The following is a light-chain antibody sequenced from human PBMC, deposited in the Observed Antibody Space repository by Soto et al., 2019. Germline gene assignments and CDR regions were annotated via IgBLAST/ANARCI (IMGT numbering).Light chain of an antibody. J-gene: IGKJ1*01. Sequence: DIQMTQSPSTLSASVGDSVTITCRASQSISGWLAWYQQKPGKAPNLLIYDASSLKRGVPSRFSGSYSGTEFTLTINSLQPDDFATYFCQQYETYSGTFGQGTKVDIK. V-gene: IGKV1-5*01. CDR3: QQYETYSGT. CDR1: QSISGW. CDR2: DAS.